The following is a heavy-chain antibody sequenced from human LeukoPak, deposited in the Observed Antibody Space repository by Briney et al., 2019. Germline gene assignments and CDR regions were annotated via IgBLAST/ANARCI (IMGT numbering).Heavy chain of an antibody. Sequence: GGSLRLSCAASGFTFKNAWMSWVRQAPGRGLEWVGRIKSKAHGGTTDYAAPVKDRFTISRDDSKNTLYLQMNSLKTEDTAVYYCAKGLYGWYHFDYWGQGTLVTVSS. CDR2: IKSKAHGGTT. CDR3: AKGLYGWYHFDY. J-gene: IGHJ4*02. D-gene: IGHD6-19*01. CDR1: GFTFKNAW. V-gene: IGHV3-15*01.